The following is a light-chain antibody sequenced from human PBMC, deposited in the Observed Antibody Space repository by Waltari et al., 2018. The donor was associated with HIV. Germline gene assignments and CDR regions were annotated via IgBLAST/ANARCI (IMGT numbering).Light chain of an antibody. CDR1: SSDVGGYNY. J-gene: IGLJ3*02. V-gene: IGLV2-11*01. CDR2: DVS. CDR3: CSHAGSWV. Sequence: QSALTQPRSVSGSPGQSVTISCTGTSSDVGGYNYVSWYQQHPGKAPKLMIYDVSKRPSGVPDRFSGSKSGNTGSLTISGLQAEDEADYYCCSHAGSWVFGGGTKLTVL.